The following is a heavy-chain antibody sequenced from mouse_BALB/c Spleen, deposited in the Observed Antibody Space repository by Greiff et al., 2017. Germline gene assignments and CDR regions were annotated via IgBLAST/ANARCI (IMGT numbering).Heavy chain of an antibody. V-gene: IGHV5-4*02. D-gene: IGHD4-1*01. CDR3: ARGTLTGTFAY. J-gene: IGHJ3*01. CDR1: GFTFSDYY. Sequence: EVHLVESGGGLVKPGGSLKLSCAASGFTFSDYYMYWVRQTPEKRLEWVATISDGGSYTYYPDSVKGRFTISRDNAKNNLYLQMSSLKSEDTAMYYCARGTLTGTFAYWGQGTLVTVSA. CDR2: ISDGGSYT.